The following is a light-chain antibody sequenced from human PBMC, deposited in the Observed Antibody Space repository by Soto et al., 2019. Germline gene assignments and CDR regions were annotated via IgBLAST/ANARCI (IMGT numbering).Light chain of an antibody. CDR1: QSVSTN. V-gene: IGKV3-15*01. J-gene: IGKJ1*01. CDR2: RAS. CDR3: QQYTNWPPWT. Sequence: VMTQSPVTLSVSPGERATLSCRASQSVSTNLAWYQQKPGQAPRLLIYRASTRAICIPARFSGGGSGTEFTLTISSLQYEDFAVYYCQQYTNWPPWTFGQGTKVEIK.